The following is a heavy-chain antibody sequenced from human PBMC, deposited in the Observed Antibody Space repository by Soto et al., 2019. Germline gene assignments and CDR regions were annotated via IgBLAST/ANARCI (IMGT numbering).Heavy chain of an antibody. V-gene: IGHV1-69*13. D-gene: IGHD6-6*01. CDR3: ARLRTYSSSSSYYYGMDV. Sequence: SVKVSCKASGGTFSSYAISWVRQAPGQGLEWMGGIIPIFGTANYAQKFQGRVTITADESTSTAYMELSSLRSEDTAVYYCARLRTYSSSSSYYYGMDVWGQGTTVTVSS. J-gene: IGHJ6*02. CDR1: GGTFSSYA. CDR2: IIPIFGTA.